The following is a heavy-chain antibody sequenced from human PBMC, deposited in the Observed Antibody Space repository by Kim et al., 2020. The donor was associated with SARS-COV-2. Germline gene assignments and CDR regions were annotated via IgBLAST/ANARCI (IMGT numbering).Heavy chain of an antibody. CDR1: GGSFSGYY. Sequence: SETLSLTCAVYGGSFSGYYWSWIRQPPGKGLEWIGEINHSGSTNYNPSLKSRVTISVDTSKNQFSLKLSSVTAADTAVYYCARNKYDFWSGYPTSPYYYGMNVWGQGTTVTVAS. CDR3: ARNKYDFWSGYPTSPYYYGMNV. D-gene: IGHD3-3*01. V-gene: IGHV4-34*01. J-gene: IGHJ6*01. CDR2: INHSGST.